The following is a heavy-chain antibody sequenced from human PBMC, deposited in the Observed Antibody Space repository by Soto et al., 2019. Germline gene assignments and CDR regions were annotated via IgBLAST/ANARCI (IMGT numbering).Heavy chain of an antibody. CDR3: ARGQEGVVATH. V-gene: IGHV4-34*01. CDR2: IKDGGDT. J-gene: IGHJ4*02. CDR1: GGSLTGYY. Sequence: QVQLQQWGAGLLKPSETLSLTCAVNGGSLTGYYWSGIRQPPGKGLEWIGEIKDGGDTNYSPSLKSRVTMSADTSKNQFSLNLNSVTAADTAVYYCARGQEGVVATHWDQGTLVTVSS. D-gene: IGHD5-12*01.